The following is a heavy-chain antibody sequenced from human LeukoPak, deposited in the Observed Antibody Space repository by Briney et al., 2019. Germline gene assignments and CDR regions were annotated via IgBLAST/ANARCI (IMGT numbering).Heavy chain of an antibody. CDR3: AKDLSGSYNWAYFDY. D-gene: IGHD1-26*01. CDR1: GFTFSSYS. J-gene: IGHJ4*02. CDR2: ISGSGGST. V-gene: IGHV3-23*01. Sequence: GGSLRLSCAASGFTFSSYSMNWVRQAPGKGLEWVSAISGSGGSTYYADSVKGRFTISRDNSKNTLYLQMNSLRAEDTAVYYCAKDLSGSYNWAYFDYWGQGTLVTVSS.